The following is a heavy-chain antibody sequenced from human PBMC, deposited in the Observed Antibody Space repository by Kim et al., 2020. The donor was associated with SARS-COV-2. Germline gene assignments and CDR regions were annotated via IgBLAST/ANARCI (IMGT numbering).Heavy chain of an antibody. D-gene: IGHD5-12*01. V-gene: IGHV3-30*07. J-gene: IGHJ4*02. Sequence: ADTVKGRFTSSRNNPKNTLYLQMNSLGAEDTAVYYCARDPNSGYDLYYFDCWGQGTLVTVSS. CDR3: ARDPNSGYDLYYFDC.